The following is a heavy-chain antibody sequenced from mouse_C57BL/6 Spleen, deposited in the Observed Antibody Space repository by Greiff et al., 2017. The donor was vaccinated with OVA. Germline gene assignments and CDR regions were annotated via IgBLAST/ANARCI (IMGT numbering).Heavy chain of an antibody. V-gene: IGHV5-9-1*02. CDR1: GFTFSSYA. CDR2: ISSGGDYI. CDR3: TREGDYDVFMDY. J-gene: IGHJ4*01. Sequence: EVQGVESGEGLVKPGGSLKLSCAASGFTFSSYAMSWVRQTPEKRLEWVAYISSGGDYIYYADTVKGRFTISRDNARNTLYLQMSSLKSEDTAMYYCTREGDYDVFMDYWGQGTSVTVSS. D-gene: IGHD2-4*01.